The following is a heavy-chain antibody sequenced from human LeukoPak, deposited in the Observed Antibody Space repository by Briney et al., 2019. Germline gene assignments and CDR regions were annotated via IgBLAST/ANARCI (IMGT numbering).Heavy chain of an antibody. CDR1: GGSISSYY. Sequence: KPSETLSLTCTVSGGSISSYYWSWIRQPPGKGLEWIGYIYYSGSTNYNPSLKSRVTISVDTSKNQFSLKLSSVTAADTAVYYCARDVPFDYWGQGTLVTVSS. CDR3: ARDVPFDY. J-gene: IGHJ4*02. CDR2: IYYSGST. V-gene: IGHV4-59*01.